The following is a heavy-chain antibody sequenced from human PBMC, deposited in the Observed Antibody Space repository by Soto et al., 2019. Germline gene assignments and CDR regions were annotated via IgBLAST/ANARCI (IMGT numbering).Heavy chain of an antibody. V-gene: IGHV4-4*07. CDR2: LSASGRT. Sequence: SETLSLTCAISGDSIGNFYWSWIRQPAGKGLESLGRLSASGRTNYSPSPQSRVTMSLDRSKNRFSLRLTSVSAADTAVYFCARGMGRYFDLWGRGTLVTVS. CDR1: GDSIGNFY. J-gene: IGHJ2*01. D-gene: IGHD2-8*01. CDR3: ARGMGRYFDL.